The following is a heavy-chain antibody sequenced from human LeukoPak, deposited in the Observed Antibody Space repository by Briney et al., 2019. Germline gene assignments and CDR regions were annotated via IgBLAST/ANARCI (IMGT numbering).Heavy chain of an antibody. CDR2: IYFSGSS. J-gene: IGHJ4*02. CDR3: AREGGDSGSFLPFDY. Sequence: SETLSLTCTVSGASTNTHFWSWIRQPAGKGLEGIGRIYFSGSSNYNPSLKRRVTMSVDTSNNQPSLKLTSVSAADTAVYYCAREGGDSGSFLPFDYWGQGTLVTVSS. V-gene: IGHV4-4*07. CDR1: GASTNTHF. D-gene: IGHD3-10*01.